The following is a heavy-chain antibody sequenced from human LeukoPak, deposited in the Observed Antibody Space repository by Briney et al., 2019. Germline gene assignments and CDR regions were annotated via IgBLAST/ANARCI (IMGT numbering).Heavy chain of an antibody. D-gene: IGHD3-22*01. J-gene: IGHJ4*02. V-gene: IGHV1-69*05. Sequence: ASVKVSCKASGGTFSSYAISWVRQAPGQGLEWMGRIIPIFGTANYAQKFQGRVTITTDESTSTAYMELSSLRSEDTAVYYCAGGAYDSSGYHNYWGQGTLVTVSS. CDR3: AGGAYDSSGYHNY. CDR1: GGTFSSYA. CDR2: IIPIFGTA.